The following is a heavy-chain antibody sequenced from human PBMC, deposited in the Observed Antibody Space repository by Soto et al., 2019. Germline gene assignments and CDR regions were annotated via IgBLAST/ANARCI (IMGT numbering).Heavy chain of an antibody. Sequence: QVQLAESGGGLVKSGGSLTLSCSTSGFFFTDYFMSWIRQAPGKGLEWVSYISPSGDVTHYADSVKGRFTISRDNTKNTVYLQMDSLRADDSAIYYCARDSGIPNDYWGQGTLVTVSS. D-gene: IGHD1-1*01. CDR1: GFFFTDYF. J-gene: IGHJ4*02. V-gene: IGHV3-11*01. CDR2: ISPSGDVT. CDR3: ARDSGIPNDY.